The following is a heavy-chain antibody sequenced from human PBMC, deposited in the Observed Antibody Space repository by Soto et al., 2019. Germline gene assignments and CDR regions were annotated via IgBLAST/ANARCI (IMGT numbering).Heavy chain of an antibody. CDR3: ARGLPAALRGGFDP. J-gene: IGHJ5*02. Sequence: QLQLQESGPGLVKPSETLSLTCTVSVGSISSSSYYWGWIRPPPGKGLEWIGSIDYSGSTYYNPSLKSRVPIPVDTSKNQLSLKLNSVTAADTAVYYCARGLPAALRGGFDPWGQGTLVTVSS. CDR1: VGSISSSSYY. D-gene: IGHD2-2*01. V-gene: IGHV4-39*01. CDR2: IDYSGST.